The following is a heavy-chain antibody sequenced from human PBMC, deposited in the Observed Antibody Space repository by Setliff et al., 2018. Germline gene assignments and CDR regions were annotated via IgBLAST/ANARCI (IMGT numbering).Heavy chain of an antibody. D-gene: IGHD5-18*01. CDR1: GYSIGSGYY. CDR2: IYHSGST. Sequence: SETLSLTCAVSGYSIGSGYYWGWIRQPPGKGLEWIGSIYHSGSTYYNPSLKSRVTISVDTSKNQFSLKLSSVTAADTAVYYCASSRGQLRYSYGPNWFDPWGQGTLVTVSS. CDR3: ASSRGQLRYSYGPNWFDP. J-gene: IGHJ5*02. V-gene: IGHV4-38-2*01.